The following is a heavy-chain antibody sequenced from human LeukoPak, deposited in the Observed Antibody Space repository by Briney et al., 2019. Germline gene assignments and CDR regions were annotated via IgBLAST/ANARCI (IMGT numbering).Heavy chain of an antibody. D-gene: IGHD3-9*01. Sequence: GGSLRLSCAASGFTFTASWMTWVRQAPGKGPEWVAVIWFDGSKKYYSDSVKGRFTISRDNSMNTLYLQMNSLRAEDTAVYYCARVANITTFGMDVWGQGTTVTVSS. CDR1: GFTFTASW. V-gene: IGHV3-33*08. CDR2: IWFDGSKK. J-gene: IGHJ6*02. CDR3: ARVANITTFGMDV.